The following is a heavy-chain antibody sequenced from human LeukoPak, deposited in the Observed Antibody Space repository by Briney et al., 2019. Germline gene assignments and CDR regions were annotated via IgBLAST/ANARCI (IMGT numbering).Heavy chain of an antibody. CDR2: IYYSGST. J-gene: IGHJ4*02. CDR3: ARGFRDGYKKFDY. D-gene: IGHD5-24*01. Sequence: SETLSLTCTVSGGSISSSSYYWGWIRQPPGKGLEWTGSIYYSGSTYYNPSLKSRVTISVDTSKNQFSLKLSSVTAADTAVYYCARGFRDGYKKFDYWGQGTLVTVSS. V-gene: IGHV4-39*01. CDR1: GGSISSSSYY.